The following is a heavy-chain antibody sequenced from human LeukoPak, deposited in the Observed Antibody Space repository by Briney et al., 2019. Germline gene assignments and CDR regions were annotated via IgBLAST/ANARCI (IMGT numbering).Heavy chain of an antibody. D-gene: IGHD3-9*01. CDR1: GYTFTGYY. CDR2: INPNSGGT. V-gene: IGHV1-2*02. J-gene: IGHJ4*02. CDR3: ASSTLMDFDWLSPLHY. Sequence: ASVKVSCKASGYTFTGYYMHWVRQAPGQGLEWMGWINPNSGGTNYAQKFQGRVTMTRDTSISTAYMELSRLRSDDTAVYYCASSTLMDFDWLSPLHYWGQGTLVTVSS.